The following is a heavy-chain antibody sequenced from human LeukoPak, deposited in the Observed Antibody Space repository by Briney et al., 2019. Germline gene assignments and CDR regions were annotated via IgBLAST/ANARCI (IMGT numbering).Heavy chain of an antibody. J-gene: IGHJ6*03. CDR2: FDPEDGET. CDR1: GYTLTELS. D-gene: IGHD1-1*01. CDR3: ATVTTGTTIYYYMDV. V-gene: IGHV1-24*01. Sequence: ASVKVSCKVSGYTLTELSMHWVRQAHGKGLEWMGGFDPEDGETIYAQKFQGRVTMTEDTSTDTAYMELSSLRSEDTAVYYCATVTTGTTIYYYMDVWGKGTTVTVSS.